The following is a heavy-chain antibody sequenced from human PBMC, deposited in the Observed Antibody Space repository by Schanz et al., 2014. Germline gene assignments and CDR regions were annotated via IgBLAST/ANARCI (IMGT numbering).Heavy chain of an antibody. V-gene: IGHV7-4-1*02. J-gene: IGHJ6*02. CDR3: ARARYGLDV. CDR1: GYTFTTYY. CDR2: INPTTGNP. Sequence: VQLVQSGAEVKKPGASVKVYCKASGYTFTTYYLHWVRQAPGQGLEWMGWINPTTGNPGYAQGFTGRFVFSFDTSVSTAYLQISGLKAEDTAVYYCARARYGLDVWGQGTTVTVSS.